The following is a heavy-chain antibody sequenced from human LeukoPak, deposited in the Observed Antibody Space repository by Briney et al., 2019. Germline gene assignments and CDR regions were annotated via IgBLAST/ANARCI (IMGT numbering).Heavy chain of an antibody. J-gene: IGHJ4*02. V-gene: IGHV4-59*01. D-gene: IGHD3-9*01. Sequence: PSETLFITCTAAGGSISSYYSSWIRQPPAKGLEWIGYIYYSGSTNYNPSLKSRVTISVDTSKNQFSLKLSSVTAADTAVYYCARGKLRYFDWLPLPDYWGQGTLVTVSS. CDR1: GGSISSYY. CDR2: IYYSGST. CDR3: ARGKLRYFDWLPLPDY.